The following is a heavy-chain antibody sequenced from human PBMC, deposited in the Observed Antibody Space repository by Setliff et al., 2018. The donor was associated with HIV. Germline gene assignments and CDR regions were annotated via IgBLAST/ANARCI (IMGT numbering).Heavy chain of an antibody. CDR2: IYISGSGST. CDR3: ARGVGRFGVVTWFNP. CDR1: GGSISSGNYY. V-gene: IGHV4-61*09. Sequence: KPSETLSLTCTVSGGSISSGNYYWSWIRQPAGKGLEWIGHIYISGSGSTNYNPSLKSRVTISVDTSKNQFSLKVNSVSAADTAVYYCARGVGRFGVVTWFNPWGHGVLVTVSS. J-gene: IGHJ5*02. D-gene: IGHD3-3*01.